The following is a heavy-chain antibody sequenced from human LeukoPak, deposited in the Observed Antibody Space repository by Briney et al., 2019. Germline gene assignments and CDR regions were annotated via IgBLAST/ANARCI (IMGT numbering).Heavy chain of an antibody. D-gene: IGHD5-18*01. CDR1: GFTFSSYE. J-gene: IGHJ5*02. CDR3: AREVGSYGYSSDTWFDP. Sequence: PGGSLRLSCAASGFTFSSYEMNWVRLAPGQGLEWVSSISSSGSTRYYADSVKGRSTISRDNAKNSLYLQMNSLRAEDTAVYYCAREVGSYGYSSDTWFDPWGQGTLVTVSS. V-gene: IGHV3-48*03. CDR2: ISSSGSTR.